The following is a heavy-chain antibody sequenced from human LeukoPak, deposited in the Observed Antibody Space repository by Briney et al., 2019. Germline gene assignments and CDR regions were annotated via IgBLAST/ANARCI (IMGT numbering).Heavy chain of an antibody. CDR2: INPNSGGT. V-gene: IGHV1-2*02. CDR3: ARDMEDIVVVVAVNAFDI. CDR1: GYSFTSYY. Sequence: ASVKVSCKASGYSFTSYYMHWVRQAPGQGLEWMGWINPNSGGTNYAQKFQGRVTMTRDTSISTAYMELSRLRSDDTAVYYCARDMEDIVVVVAVNAFDIWGQGTMVTVSS. J-gene: IGHJ3*02. D-gene: IGHD2-15*01.